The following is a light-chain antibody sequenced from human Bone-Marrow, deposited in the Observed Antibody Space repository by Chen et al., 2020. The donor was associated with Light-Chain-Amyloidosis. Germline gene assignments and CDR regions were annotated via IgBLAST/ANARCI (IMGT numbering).Light chain of an antibody. V-gene: IGKV3-20*01. J-gene: IGKJ4*01. CDR2: GSS. CDR1: QTISSNY. CDR3: QQYGTSPLT. Sequence: EIVLTQSPGTLSLSPGEGANLSCRASQTISSNYLTWYQQKFGQAPRLLIYGSSSRATGIPDRFTGSGSVTDVTLTINRLEPEDFAMYYCQQYGTSPLTFGGGTKVEIK.